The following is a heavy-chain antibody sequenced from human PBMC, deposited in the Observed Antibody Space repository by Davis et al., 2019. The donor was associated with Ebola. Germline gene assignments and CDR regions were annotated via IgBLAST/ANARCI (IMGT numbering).Heavy chain of an antibody. V-gene: IGHV4-34*01. CDR1: GGSLSGYY. CDR3: ARRLWYSSTSNWYFDL. Sequence: PSETLSLTCAVYGGSLSGYYWSWIRQPPGKGLEWIGEINHGGSTNYNPSLKSRVIISVDTSKKQFSLMLSSVTAADTAVYYCARRLWYSSTSNWYFDLWGRGTLVTVSS. D-gene: IGHD6-13*01. CDR2: INHGGST. J-gene: IGHJ2*01.